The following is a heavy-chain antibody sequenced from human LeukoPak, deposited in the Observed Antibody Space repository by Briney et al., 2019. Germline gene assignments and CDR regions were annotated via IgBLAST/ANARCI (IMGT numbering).Heavy chain of an antibody. CDR1: GFTFSSYW. D-gene: IGHD2-21*02. CDR3: AREGDSYYYGMDV. V-gene: IGHV3-74*01. J-gene: IGHJ6*02. Sequence: PGGSLRLSCAASGFTFSSYWMHSVRPAPGKGLVWVSRINSDGSSTSYADSVKGRFTISRDNAKNTLYLQMNSLRAEDTAVYYCAREGDSYYYGMDVWGQGTMVTVSS. CDR2: INSDGSST.